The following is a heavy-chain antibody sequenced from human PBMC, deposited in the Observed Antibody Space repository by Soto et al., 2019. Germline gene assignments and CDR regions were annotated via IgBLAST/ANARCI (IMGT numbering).Heavy chain of an antibody. D-gene: IGHD3-16*02. CDR3: TTDEFPLNTYYDYIWGSYRSYYYMDV. CDR2: IKSKTDGGTT. CDR1: GFTFSNAW. J-gene: IGHJ6*03. Sequence: GGSLRLSCAASGFTFSNAWMSWVRQAPGKGLEWVGRIKSKTDGGTTDYAAPVKGRFTISRDDSKNTLYLQMNSLKTEDTAVYYCTTDEFPLNTYYDYIWGSYRSYYYMDVWGKGTTVTVSS. V-gene: IGHV3-15*01.